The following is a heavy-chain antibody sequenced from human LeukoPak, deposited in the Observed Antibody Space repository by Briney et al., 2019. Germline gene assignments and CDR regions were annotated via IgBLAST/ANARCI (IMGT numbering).Heavy chain of an antibody. Sequence: PGGSLRLSCAASGFTFSSYAMSWVRQAPGKGLEWVSAISGSGGNTYYADSVKGRFTISRDNSKNTLYLQMNSLRAEDTAVYYCAKDLVDYGDYRPGAFDIWGQGTMVTVSS. D-gene: IGHD4-17*01. V-gene: IGHV3-23*01. CDR3: AKDLVDYGDYRPGAFDI. CDR1: GFTFSSYA. J-gene: IGHJ3*02. CDR2: ISGSGGNT.